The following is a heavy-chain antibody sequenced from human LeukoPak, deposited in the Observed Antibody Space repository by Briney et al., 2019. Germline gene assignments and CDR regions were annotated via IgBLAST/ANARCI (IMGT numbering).Heavy chain of an antibody. CDR1: GGSISSHY. CDR2: IYYSGRT. D-gene: IGHD1-1*01. V-gene: IGHV4-59*11. Sequence: SETLSLTCTVSGGSISSHYWSWIRQPPGKGLEWIGYIYYSGRTNYNPSLKSRVLISVDTSKNQFSLKLSSATAADTAVYYCARAGTTGTTTDLWGRGTLVTVSS. J-gene: IGHJ2*01. CDR3: ARAGTTGTTTDL.